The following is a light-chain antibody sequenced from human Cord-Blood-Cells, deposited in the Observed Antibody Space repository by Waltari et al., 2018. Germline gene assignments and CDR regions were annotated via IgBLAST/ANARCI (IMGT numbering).Light chain of an antibody. CDR2: DVS. J-gene: IGLJ2*01. V-gene: IGLV2-14*01. CDR1: SSDVGGYNY. Sequence: QSALTQPASVSGSPGQSITLSCTGTSSDVGGYNYVSWYQQHPAKAPKLMIYDVSNRPAGVSNRFSGSKSGNTASLTSSGLQAEDEADYYCSSYTSSSTLVVGGGTKLTVL. CDR3: SSYTSSSTLV.